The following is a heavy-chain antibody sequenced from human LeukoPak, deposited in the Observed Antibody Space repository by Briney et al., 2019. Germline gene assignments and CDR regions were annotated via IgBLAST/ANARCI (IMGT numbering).Heavy chain of an antibody. Sequence: GGSLRLSCAASGFTFSSYAMTWVRQAPGKGLEWVSSISGSGDYTYYTDSVKSRFTMSRDNSKNTVYLKMNSLRAEDTAVYYCAKDGQPSTRSFLCTNGICYQDYWGQGTLVTVSS. J-gene: IGHJ4*02. CDR1: GFTFSSYA. CDR3: AKDGQPSTRSFLCTNGICYQDY. D-gene: IGHD2-8*01. V-gene: IGHV3-23*01. CDR2: ISGSGDYT.